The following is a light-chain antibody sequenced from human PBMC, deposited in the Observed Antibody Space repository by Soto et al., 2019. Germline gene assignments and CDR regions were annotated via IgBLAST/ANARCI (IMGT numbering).Light chain of an antibody. J-gene: IGLJ1*01. CDR1: SSNIGAGYD. CDR2: GNS. Sequence: QSVLTQPPSVSGAPGQRVTISCTGSSSNIGAGYDVHWYQQLPGTAPKLLIYGNSNRPSGVPDRFSGSKSGTSASPAITGLQAEDEADYYCQSYDSSLSAYYVFGTGTKLTVL. CDR3: QSYDSSLSAYYV. V-gene: IGLV1-40*01.